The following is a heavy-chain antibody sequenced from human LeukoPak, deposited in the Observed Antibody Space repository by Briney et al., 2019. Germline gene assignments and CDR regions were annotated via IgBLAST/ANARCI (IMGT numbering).Heavy chain of an antibody. CDR3: ARARDSSWYDGGGAFDI. CDR2: IKQDGSEK. J-gene: IGHJ3*02. V-gene: IGHV3-7*01. D-gene: IGHD6-13*01. CDR1: GFTFSSYW. Sequence: GVSLRLSCAASGFTFSSYWMSWVRQAPGKGLEWVANIKQDGSEKYYVDSVKGRFTISRDNAKNPLYLQMNSLRAEDTAVYYCARARDSSWYDGGGAFDIWGQGTMVTVSS.